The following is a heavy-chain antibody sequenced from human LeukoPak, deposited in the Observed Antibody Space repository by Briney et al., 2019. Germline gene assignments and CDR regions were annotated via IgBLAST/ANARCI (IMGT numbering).Heavy chain of an antibody. V-gene: IGHV3-48*01. CDR3: AREPLGYCSSTSCSFSLDY. J-gene: IGHJ4*02. Sequence: PRGSLRLSCAASGFTFSSYSMNWVRQAPGKGLEWVSYIISSSSTIYYADSVKGRFTISRDNAKNSLYLQMNSLRAEDTAVYYCAREPLGYCSSTSCSFSLDYWGQGTLVTVSS. D-gene: IGHD2-2*01. CDR1: GFTFSSYS. CDR2: IISSSSTI.